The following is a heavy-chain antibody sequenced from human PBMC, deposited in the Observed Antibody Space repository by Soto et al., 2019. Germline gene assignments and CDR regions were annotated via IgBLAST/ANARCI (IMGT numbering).Heavy chain of an antibody. CDR3: GRKGYIGNFGLDV. Sequence: QVQLVQSGAEVKRPGASVKVSCKASGYTFLNYDVAWVRRAPGQGLEWLGWISISKGKTYYEQRLQGRVTMTTDTATTTAYMEVTSLRSDDTAVYFCGRKGYIGNFGLDVGGKGTTVTVSS. CDR1: GYTFLNYD. J-gene: IGHJ6*04. V-gene: IGHV1-18*01. D-gene: IGHD5-12*01. CDR2: ISISKGKT.